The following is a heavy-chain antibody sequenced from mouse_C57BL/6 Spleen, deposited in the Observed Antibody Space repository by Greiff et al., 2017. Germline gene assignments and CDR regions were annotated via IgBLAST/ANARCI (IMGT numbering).Heavy chain of an antibody. CDR3: ARRYYYGSSRYFDV. CDR2: IDPSDSYT. J-gene: IGHJ1*03. Sequence: QVQLQQPGAELVKPGASVKLSCKASGYTFTSYWMQWVKQRPGQGLEWIGEIDPSDSYTNYNQKFKGKATLTVDTSSSTAYMQLSSLTSEDSAVYYCARRYYYGSSRYFDVWGTGTTVTVSS. D-gene: IGHD1-1*01. V-gene: IGHV1-50*01. CDR1: GYTFTSYW.